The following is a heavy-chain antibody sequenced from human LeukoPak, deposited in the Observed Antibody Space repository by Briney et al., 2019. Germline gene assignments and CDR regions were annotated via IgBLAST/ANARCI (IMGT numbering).Heavy chain of an antibody. J-gene: IGHJ5*02. D-gene: IGHD6-13*01. CDR1: GGSISSSSYY. CDR2: IYYSGST. V-gene: IGHV4-39*07. CDR3: AREDINIAAGLSWFDP. Sequence: SETLSLTCTVSGGSISSSSYYWGWIRQPPGKGLEWIGSIYYSGSTYYNPSLKSRVTISVDTSKNQFSLKLSSVTAADTAVYYCAREDINIAAGLSWFDPWGQGTLVTVSS.